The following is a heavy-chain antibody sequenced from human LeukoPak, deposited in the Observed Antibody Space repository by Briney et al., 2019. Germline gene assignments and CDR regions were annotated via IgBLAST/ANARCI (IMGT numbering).Heavy chain of an antibody. Sequence: GGSLRLSCAASGFTFSSYGMHWVRQAPGKGLEWVAAISYDGSNKYYADSVKGRFTISRDNSKNTLYLQMNSLRAEDTAVYYCAKVYGFGESIPYYYYYGMDVWGQGTTVTVSS. CDR3: AKVYGFGESIPYYYYYGMDV. CDR2: ISYDGSNK. D-gene: IGHD3-10*01. J-gene: IGHJ6*02. CDR1: GFTFSSYG. V-gene: IGHV3-30*18.